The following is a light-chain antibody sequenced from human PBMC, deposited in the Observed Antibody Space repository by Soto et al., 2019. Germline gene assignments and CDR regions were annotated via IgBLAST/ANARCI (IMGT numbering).Light chain of an antibody. V-gene: IGLV3-21*01. CDR3: QVWESSSDHPDVV. CDR1: NIGSKS. CDR2: YDS. Sequence: SYELTQPPSVSVAPGKTARITCGGNNIGSKSVHWYQQKPGQAPVLVIYYDSDRPSGIPERFSGSNSGNTATLTISRVEAGDEADYYCQVWESSSDHPDVVFGGGTKLTVL. J-gene: IGLJ2*01.